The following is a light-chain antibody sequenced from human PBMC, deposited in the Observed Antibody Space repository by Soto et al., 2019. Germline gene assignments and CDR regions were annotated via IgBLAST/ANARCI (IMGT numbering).Light chain of an antibody. CDR2: LGS. V-gene: IGKV2-28*01. CDR3: MQALQTPLT. CDR1: QSLLHSNGYNY. J-gene: IGKJ5*01. Sequence: DVVMTHSPLSLPVTPGEPASISCSSSQSLLHSNGYNYLDWYLQKPGQSPQLLIYLGSNRASGVPDRFSGSGSGTDFTLKISRVEAEDVGVYYCMQALQTPLTFGQGTRLEIK.